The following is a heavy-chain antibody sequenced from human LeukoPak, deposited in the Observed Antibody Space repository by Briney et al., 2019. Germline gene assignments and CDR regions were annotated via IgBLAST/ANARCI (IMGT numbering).Heavy chain of an antibody. CDR1: GGSISSYY. Sequence: SETLSLTCTVSGGSISSYYWSWIRQPPGKGLEWIGYIYYSGSTNYNPSLKSRVTISVDTSKNQFSLKLSSVTAADTAVYYCARGADFWSDFDYWGQGTLVTVSS. CDR3: ARGADFWSDFDY. CDR2: IYYSGST. V-gene: IGHV4-59*01. D-gene: IGHD3-3*01. J-gene: IGHJ4*02.